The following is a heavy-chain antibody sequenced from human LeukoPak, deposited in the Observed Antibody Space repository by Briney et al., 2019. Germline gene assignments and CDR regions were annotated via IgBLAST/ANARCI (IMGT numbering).Heavy chain of an antibody. D-gene: IGHD4-11*01. CDR1: GGSISSGGYY. CDR2: IYYSGST. CDR3: ARGSRMTTLNWFDP. V-gene: IGHV4-31*03. Sequence: PSETLSLTCTVSGGSISSGGYYWNWIRQHPGKGLEWIGYIYYSGSTYYNPSLKSRVTISVDTSKNQFSLKLSSVTAADTAVYYCARGSRMTTLNWFDPWGQGTLVTVSS. J-gene: IGHJ5*02.